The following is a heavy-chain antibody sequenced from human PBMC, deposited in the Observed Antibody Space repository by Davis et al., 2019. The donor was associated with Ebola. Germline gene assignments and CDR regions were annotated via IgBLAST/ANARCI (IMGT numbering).Heavy chain of an antibody. CDR2: IYHSGST. J-gene: IGHJ5*02. Sequence: PSETLSLTCAVSGGSISSGGYSWSWIRQPPGKGLEWIGYIYHSGSTYYNPSLKSRVTISVDTSKNQFSLKLSSVTAADTAVYYCARVGGYGDYYNWFDPWGQGTLVTVSS. D-gene: IGHD4-17*01. CDR3: ARVGGYGDYYNWFDP. V-gene: IGHV4-30-2*01. CDR1: GGSISSGGYS.